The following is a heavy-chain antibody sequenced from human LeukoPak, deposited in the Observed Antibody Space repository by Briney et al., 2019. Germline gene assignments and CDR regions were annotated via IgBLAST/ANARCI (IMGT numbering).Heavy chain of an antibody. D-gene: IGHD1/OR15-1a*01. J-gene: IGHJ4*02. CDR1: GGTFSSYA. V-gene: IGHV1-69*13. CDR2: IIPIFGTA. Sequence: ASVKVSCKASGGTFSSYAISWVRQAPGQRLEWMGGIIPIFGTANYAHKFQGRLTTTPDESTSTAYMELSSLRSEDTAVYYCARGSRGRTLDYWGQGTLVTVSS. CDR3: ARGSRGRTLDY.